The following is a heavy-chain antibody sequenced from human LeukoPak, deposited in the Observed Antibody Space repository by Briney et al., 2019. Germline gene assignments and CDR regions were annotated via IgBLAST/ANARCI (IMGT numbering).Heavy chain of an antibody. CDR1: GFTFSSYD. D-gene: IGHD3-22*01. V-gene: IGHV3-30*03. J-gene: IGHJ4*02. CDR3: ARGGRYDSSGYLHYFDY. CDR2: ISYDGSNK. Sequence: GRSLRLSCAASGFTFSSYDMHWVRQAPGKGLEWVAVISYDGSNKYYADSVKGRFTISRDNSKNTLYLQMNSLRAEDTAVYYCARGGRYDSSGYLHYFDYWGQGTLVTVSS.